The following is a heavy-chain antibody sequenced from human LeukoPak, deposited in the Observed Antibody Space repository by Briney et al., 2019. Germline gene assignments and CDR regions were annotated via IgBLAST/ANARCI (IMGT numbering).Heavy chain of an antibody. CDR2: ISYDGSNK. D-gene: IGHD3-10*01. J-gene: IGHJ6*02. CDR3: AKDSYTMVRGVITPNGMDV. V-gene: IGHV3-30*18. CDR1: GFTFSSYG. Sequence: GGSLRLSRAASGFTFSSYGMHWVRQAPGKGLEWVAVISYDGSNKYYADSVKGRFTISRDNSKNTLYLQMNSLRAEDTAVYYCAKDSYTMVRGVITPNGMDVWGQGTTVTVSS.